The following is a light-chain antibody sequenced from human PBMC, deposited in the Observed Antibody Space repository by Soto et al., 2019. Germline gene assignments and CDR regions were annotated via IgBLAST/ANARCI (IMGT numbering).Light chain of an antibody. J-gene: IGKJ1*01. CDR2: GAS. CDR1: QSVSNNY. V-gene: IGKV3-20*01. Sequence: SVFPKSPSTLSLSPGERATLSCRASQSVSNNYLAWYQQKPGQAPRLLIYGASNRATGIPDRFSGSGSGTDFTLTISRLEPEDFAVYYCQQYDSSGTFGQGTKVDIK. CDR3: QQYDSSGT.